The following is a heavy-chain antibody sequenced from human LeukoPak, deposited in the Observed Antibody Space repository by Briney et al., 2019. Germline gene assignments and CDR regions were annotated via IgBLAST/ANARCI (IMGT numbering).Heavy chain of an antibody. J-gene: IGHJ4*02. CDR1: GYTLTELS. D-gene: IGHD3-3*01. CDR2: FDPEDGET. Sequence: ASVKVSCKVSGYTLTELSMHWVRQAPGKGLEWMGGFDPEDGETIYAQKFQGRVIMTEDTSTDTAYMELSSLRSEDTAVYYCATSFTIFGVVRYFDYWGQGTLVTVSS. CDR3: ATSFTIFGVVRYFDY. V-gene: IGHV1-24*01.